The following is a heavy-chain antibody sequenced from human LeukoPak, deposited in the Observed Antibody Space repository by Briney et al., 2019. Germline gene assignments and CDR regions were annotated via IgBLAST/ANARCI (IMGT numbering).Heavy chain of an antibody. V-gene: IGHV4-34*01. J-gene: IGHJ4*02. CDR3: ARDKQWLAH. CDR2: INHSGST. CDR1: GGSFSGYY. D-gene: IGHD6-19*01. Sequence: SETLSLTCAVYGGSFSGYYWSWIRQPPGKGLEWIGEINHSGSTNYNPSLKSRVTISVDTSKNQFSLKLSSVSAADTAVYYCARDKQWLAHWGQGTLVTASS.